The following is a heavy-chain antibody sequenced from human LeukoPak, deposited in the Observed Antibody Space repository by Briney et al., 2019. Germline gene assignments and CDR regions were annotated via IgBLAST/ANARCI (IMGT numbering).Heavy chain of an antibody. CDR3: ARGVAVAGTEIGVTIIVDY. CDR2: INPSGGST. J-gene: IGHJ4*02. Sequence: ASVKVSCKASGYTFTSYYMHWVRQAPGRGLEWMGIINPSGGSTSYAQKFQGRVTMTRDTSTSTVYMGLSSLRSEDTAVYYCARGVAVAGTEIGVTIIVDYWGQGTLVTVSS. V-gene: IGHV1-46*01. CDR1: GYTFTSYY. D-gene: IGHD6-19*01.